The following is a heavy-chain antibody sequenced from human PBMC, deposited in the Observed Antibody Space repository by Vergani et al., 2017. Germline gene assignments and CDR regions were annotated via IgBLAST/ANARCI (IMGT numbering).Heavy chain of an antibody. Sequence: QEQLVQSGAEVRKPGASVKVSCKASGYNFTSFDINWVRLATGQGVEWMGWMNPKSGNTAYAAKFQGRITMTRDSSTDTAYMEMKSLRSEDTAIYFCARGVLDSKYRHNWFGPWGQGTVVTVSS. CDR3: ARGVLDSKYRHNWFGP. V-gene: IGHV1-8*01. J-gene: IGHJ5*02. D-gene: IGHD3/OR15-3a*01. CDR2: MNPKSGNT. CDR1: GYNFTSFD.